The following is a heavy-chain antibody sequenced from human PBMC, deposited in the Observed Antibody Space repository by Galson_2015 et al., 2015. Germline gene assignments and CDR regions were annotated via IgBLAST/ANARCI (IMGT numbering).Heavy chain of an antibody. J-gene: IGHJ4*02. CDR3: ARGSWFGIGNYFDY. CDR1: GYTFTSYD. CDR2: ISAYNGNT. V-gene: IGHV1-18*01. D-gene: IGHD3-10*01. Sequence: SVKVSCKASGYTFTSYDINWVRQATGQGLEWMGWISAYNGNTNYAQKLQGRVTMTTDTSTSTAYMELRSLRSDDTAVYYCARGSWFGIGNYFDYWGQGTLVTVSS.